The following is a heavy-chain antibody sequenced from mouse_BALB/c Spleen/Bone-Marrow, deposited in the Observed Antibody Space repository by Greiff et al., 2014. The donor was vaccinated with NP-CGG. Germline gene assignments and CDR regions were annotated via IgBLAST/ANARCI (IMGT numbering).Heavy chain of an antibody. CDR2: IWAGGST. CDR3: ARGSYYEGAMDY. Sequence: VQVVESGPGLVAPSQSLSITCTVSGFSLTSYGVHWVRQPPGKVLEWLGVIWAGGSTNYNSALMSRLSISKDNSKSQVFLKMDSLQTDDTAMYYCARGSYYEGAMDYWGQGTSVTVSS. V-gene: IGHV2-9*02. J-gene: IGHJ4*01. CDR1: GFSLTSYG. D-gene: IGHD1-1*01.